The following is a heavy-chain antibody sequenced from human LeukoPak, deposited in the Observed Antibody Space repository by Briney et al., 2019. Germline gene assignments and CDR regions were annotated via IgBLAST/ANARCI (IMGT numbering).Heavy chain of an antibody. CDR2: IYYSGST. J-gene: IGHJ4*02. CDR1: GFTFSSYW. Sequence: PGGSLRLSCAASGFTFSSYWMSWVRQAPGKGLEWIGSIYYSGSTYYNPSLKSRVTISVDTSKNPFSLKLSSVTAADTAVYYCARRVASGYYPDHFDYWGQGTLVTVSS. V-gene: IGHV4-39*01. CDR3: ARRVASGYYPDHFDY. D-gene: IGHD3-22*01.